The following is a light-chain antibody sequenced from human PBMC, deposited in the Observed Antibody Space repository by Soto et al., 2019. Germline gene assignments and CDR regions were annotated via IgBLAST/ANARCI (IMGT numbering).Light chain of an antibody. CDR3: QQRSNWPYLT. V-gene: IGKV3-11*01. CDR2: DAS. J-gene: IGKJ4*01. CDR1: QSVSGY. Sequence: EMVLTQSPDTLSLSPGERATLSCRASQSVSGYLGWYQQKPGQAPRLLIYDASNRAYGVPARFRGSGSGTNFTLSIASLEPEDFAAYYCQQRSNWPYLTFGGGTRV.